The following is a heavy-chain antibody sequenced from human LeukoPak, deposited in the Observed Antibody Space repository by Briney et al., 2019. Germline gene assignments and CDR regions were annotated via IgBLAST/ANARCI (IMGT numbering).Heavy chain of an antibody. CDR1: GFTFSSYA. J-gene: IGHJ6*03. CDR3: ARVRREMKRSLGRTTEYSYYYYMDV. Sequence: GGSLRLSCAASGFTFSSYAMHWVRQGPGKGLEWVANIKHDGSEKYYIDSVEGRFTISRDNAENSVYLQMNRLRAEDTAVYYCARVRREMKRSLGRTTEYSYYYYMDVWGKGTTVTVSS. CDR2: IKHDGSEK. V-gene: IGHV3-7*01. D-gene: IGHD1/OR15-1a*01.